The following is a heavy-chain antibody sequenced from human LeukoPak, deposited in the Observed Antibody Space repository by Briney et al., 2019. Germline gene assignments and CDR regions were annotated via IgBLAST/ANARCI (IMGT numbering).Heavy chain of an antibody. Sequence: GGSLRLSCAASGLTVSTNYFSWVRLAPGKGLEWVSVIYADGRTYYADSVKGRFTISRDNSRNTQSLQMNRLRAEDTAVYYCSRDPTSMVTMCDYWGQGTLVTVSS. CDR1: GLTVSTNY. CDR3: SRDPTSMVTMCDY. CDR2: IYADGRT. V-gene: IGHV3-53*01. D-gene: IGHD4-17*01. J-gene: IGHJ4*02.